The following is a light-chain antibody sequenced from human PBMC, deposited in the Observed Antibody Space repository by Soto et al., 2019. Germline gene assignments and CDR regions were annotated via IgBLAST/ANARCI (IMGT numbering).Light chain of an antibody. CDR3: QQYNNWPPAWT. J-gene: IGKJ1*01. CDR1: QSVRSN. V-gene: IGKV3-15*01. CDR2: GAS. Sequence: EIVMTQSPATLSVSPGERATLSCRASQSVRSNLAWYQQKPGQPPRLLIYGASTRATGIPARFSGSGSGTQFTLTISSLQSEDFAVYYCQQYNNWPPAWTFGQGTKV.